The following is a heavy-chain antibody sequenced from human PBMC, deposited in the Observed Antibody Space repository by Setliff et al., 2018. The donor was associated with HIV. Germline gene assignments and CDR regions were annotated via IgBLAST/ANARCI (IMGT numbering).Heavy chain of an antibody. J-gene: IGHJ4*02. D-gene: IGHD3-22*01. CDR1: GGSFSGYY. CDR2: INHSRST. Sequence: PSETLSLTCAVYGGSFSGYYWSWIRQPPGKGLEWIGEINHSRSTNYNPSLKSRVTISVDTSKNQFSLKLRSVTAADTAVYYCARGLSFYDPGGFDYWGQGTLVTVSS. CDR3: ARGLSFYDPGGFDY. V-gene: IGHV4-34*01.